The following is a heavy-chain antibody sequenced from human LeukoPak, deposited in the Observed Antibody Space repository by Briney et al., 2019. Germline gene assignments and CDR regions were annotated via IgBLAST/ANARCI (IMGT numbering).Heavy chain of an antibody. CDR1: EFTVSSNY. D-gene: IGHD3-10*01. V-gene: IGHV3-53*01. J-gene: IGHJ3*02. Sequence: GGSLRLSCAASEFTVSSNYMSWVRQAPGKGLEWVSVIYSGGSTYYADSVKGRFTISRDSSKNTLYLQMNSLRAEDTAVYYCARDVGYGSGSFDIWGLGTMVTVSS. CDR2: IYSGGST. CDR3: ARDVGYGSGSFDI.